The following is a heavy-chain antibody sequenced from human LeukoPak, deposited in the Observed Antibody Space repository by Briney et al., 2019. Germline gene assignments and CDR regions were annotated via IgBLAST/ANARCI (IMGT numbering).Heavy chain of an antibody. D-gene: IGHD3-3*01. CDR3: ARGRTRVVIPTDYMDV. CDR1: GGSISSYY. CDR2: IYTSGST. V-gene: IGHV4-4*07. Sequence: PSETLSLTCTVSGGSISSYYWSWIRQPAGKGLEWIGRIYTSGSTNYNPSLKSRVTMSVDTSKNQFSLKLSSVTAADTAVYYCARGRTRVVIPTDYMDVWGKGTTVTVSS. J-gene: IGHJ6*03.